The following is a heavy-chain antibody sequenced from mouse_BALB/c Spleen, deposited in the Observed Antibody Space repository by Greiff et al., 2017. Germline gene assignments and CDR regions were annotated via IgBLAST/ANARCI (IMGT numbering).Heavy chain of an antibody. CDR2: ILPGSGST. V-gene: IGHV1-9*01. CDR3: ARGYGNLDYYAMDY. Sequence: VQLQQSGAELMKPGASVKISCKATGYTFSSYWIEWVKQRPGHGLEWIGEILPGSGSTNYNEKFKGKATFTADTSSSTAYMQLSSLTSEDSAVYYCARGYGNLDYYAMDYWGQGTSVTVSS. CDR1: GYTFSSYW. D-gene: IGHD2-1*01. J-gene: IGHJ4*01.